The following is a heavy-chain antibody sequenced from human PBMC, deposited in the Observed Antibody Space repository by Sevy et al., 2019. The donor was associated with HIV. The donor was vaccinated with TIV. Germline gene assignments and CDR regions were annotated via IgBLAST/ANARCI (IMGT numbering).Heavy chain of an antibody. Sequence: ASVKVSCKTSGGTFINFAITWVRQAPGQGLEWMGGFIPLFDTTNYSLKFQGRVTLTADGSTATAYMELSSLRSEDTAVYYCTTSYYDSSGYSPLFYYGMDVWGQGTTVTVSS. CDR3: TTSYYDSSGYSPLFYYGMDV. CDR1: GGTFINFA. J-gene: IGHJ6*02. V-gene: IGHV1-69*13. D-gene: IGHD3-22*01. CDR2: FIPLFDTT.